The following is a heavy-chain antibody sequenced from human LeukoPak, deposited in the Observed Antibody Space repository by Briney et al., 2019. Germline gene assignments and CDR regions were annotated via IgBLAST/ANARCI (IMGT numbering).Heavy chain of an antibody. CDR3: TTYGRDGYKGYY. D-gene: IGHD5-24*01. Sequence: GGSLRLSCAASGFTFSSYAMSWVRQAPGKGLEWVSAISGSGGSTYYADSVKGRFTISRDNAKNSVYLQMNSLRATDTVVYYCTTYGRDGYKGYYWGQGALVTVSS. CDR2: ISGSGGST. CDR1: GFTFSSYA. J-gene: IGHJ4*02. V-gene: IGHV3-23*01.